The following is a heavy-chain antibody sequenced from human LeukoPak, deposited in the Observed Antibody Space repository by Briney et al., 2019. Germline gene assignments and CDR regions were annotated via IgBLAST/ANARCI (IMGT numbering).Heavy chain of an antibody. D-gene: IGHD6-13*01. CDR2: IYYRGGT. Sequence: SETLSLTCSVSGVSISGFYWTWIRQPPGKGLEWIGYIYYRGGTNYNPSLKSRVTISVDTSENQFSLKLSSVTAADTAVYYCASTSSSFYNFFDYWGQGTLVTVSS. J-gene: IGHJ4*02. V-gene: IGHV4-59*01. CDR1: GVSISGFY. CDR3: ASTSSSFYNFFDY.